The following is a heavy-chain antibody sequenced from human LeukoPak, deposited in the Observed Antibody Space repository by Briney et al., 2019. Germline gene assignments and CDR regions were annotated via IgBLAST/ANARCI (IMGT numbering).Heavy chain of an antibody. Sequence: GGSLRLSCAASGFTFSDYYMSWIRQAPGKGLEWVSYISSSGSTIYYVDSVKGRFTISRDNAKNSLYLQMNSLRAEDTAVYYCARHKWELISDNWFDPWGQGTLVTVSS. CDR1: GFTFSDYY. J-gene: IGHJ5*02. D-gene: IGHD1-26*01. V-gene: IGHV3-11*01. CDR3: ARHKWELISDNWFDP. CDR2: ISSSGSTI.